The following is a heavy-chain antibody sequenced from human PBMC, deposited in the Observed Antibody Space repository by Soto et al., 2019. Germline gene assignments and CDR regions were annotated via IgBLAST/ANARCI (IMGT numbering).Heavy chain of an antibody. V-gene: IGHV4-31*03. CDR2: IYYSGST. D-gene: IGHD3-3*01. CDR3: ARDLLSGYDFWSGYYTLGLDV. J-gene: IGHJ6*02. Sequence: PSETLSLTCTVSGGSISSGGYYWSWIRQHPGKGLEWIGYIYYSGSTYYNPSLKSRVTISVDTSKNQFSLKLSSVTAADTAVYYCARDLLSGYDFWSGYYTLGLDVWGQGTTVTVS. CDR1: GGSISSGGYY.